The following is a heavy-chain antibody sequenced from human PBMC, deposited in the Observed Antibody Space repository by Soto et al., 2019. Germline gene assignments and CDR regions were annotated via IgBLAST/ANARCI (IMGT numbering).Heavy chain of an antibody. CDR1: GDSMSSGAYY. J-gene: IGHJ4*02. CDR3: ASSYSVYLDN. CDR2: IYYSGNT. D-gene: IGHD3-22*01. V-gene: IGHV4-31*03. Sequence: SETLSLTCSVSGDSMSSGAYYWNWIRQHPWKGLEWIGYIYYSGNTYYNPSLKSRIVISVDTSKNQFSLNLGSVTAADTAIYYCASSYSVYLDNWGRGXLVTVYS.